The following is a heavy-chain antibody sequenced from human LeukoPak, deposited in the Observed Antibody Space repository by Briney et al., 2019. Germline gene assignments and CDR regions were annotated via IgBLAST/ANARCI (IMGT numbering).Heavy chain of an antibody. J-gene: IGHJ4*02. D-gene: IGHD6-19*01. Sequence: PGGSLRLSCAASGFIFSSYGMHWVRQAPGKGLEWVADVWDDGNNKYYADSVKGRFTISRDNSKNTLYLQMNSLRAEDTAVYYCARDMSSSGCDYWGQGTLVTVSS. CDR3: ARDMSSSGCDY. V-gene: IGHV3-33*01. CDR1: GFIFSSYG. CDR2: VWDDGNNK.